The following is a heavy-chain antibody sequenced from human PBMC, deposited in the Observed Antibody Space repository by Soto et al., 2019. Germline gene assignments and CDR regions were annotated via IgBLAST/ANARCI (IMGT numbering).Heavy chain of an antibody. CDR3: ARGGIQLSYAFDY. D-gene: IGHD1-1*01. V-gene: IGHV4-4*07. Sequence: SETLSLTCSVSGSSFSNFYWRWIRQPAGKGLEWIGRIYTSGATSYNPSLKSRVTMSVDTSQTQMSLSVRSVTAADTAVYFCARGGIQLSYAFDYWGPGILVTVS. CDR1: GSSFSNFY. J-gene: IGHJ4*02. CDR2: IYTSGAT.